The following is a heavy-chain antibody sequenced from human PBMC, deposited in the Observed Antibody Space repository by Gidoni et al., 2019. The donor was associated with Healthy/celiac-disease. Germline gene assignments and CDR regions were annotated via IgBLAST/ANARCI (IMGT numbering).Heavy chain of an antibody. Sequence: QVQLVESGGGVVQPGRSLRLSCAASGFTFSSYGMHWVRPAPGKGLEWVAVIWYDGSNKYYADSVKGRFTISRDNSKNTLYLQMNSLRAEDTAVYYCARDPSYYDFWSGYSSIYYYGMDVWGQGTTVTVSS. J-gene: IGHJ6*02. D-gene: IGHD3-3*01. V-gene: IGHV3-33*01. CDR3: ARDPSYYDFWSGYSSIYYYGMDV. CDR1: GFTFSSYG. CDR2: IWYDGSNK.